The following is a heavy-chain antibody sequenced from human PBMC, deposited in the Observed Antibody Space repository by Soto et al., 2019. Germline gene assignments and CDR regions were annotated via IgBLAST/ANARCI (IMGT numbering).Heavy chain of an antibody. CDR3: ALRPGEMATITPDY. CDR1: GGTFSSYA. D-gene: IGHD5-12*01. Sequence: QVQLVQSGAEVTKPGSSVKVSCKASGGTFSSYAISWVRQAPGQGLEWMGGIIPIFGTANYAQKFQGRVTITADESTSTAYMELGSLRSEDTAVYYCALRPGEMATITPDYWGQGTLVTVSS. V-gene: IGHV1-69*12. J-gene: IGHJ4*02. CDR2: IIPIFGTA.